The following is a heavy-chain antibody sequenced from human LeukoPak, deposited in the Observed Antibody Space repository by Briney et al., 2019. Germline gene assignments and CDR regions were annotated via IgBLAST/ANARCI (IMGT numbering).Heavy chain of an antibody. Sequence: GGSLRLSCAASGFSFSSYAMSWVRQAPGKGLEWVSSISSSSTYIYYADSVKGRFTISRDNAKDSLYLQMSSLRAEDTAVYYCARGGLGYFDYWGQGTLVTVSS. CDR3: ARGGLGYFDY. D-gene: IGHD3/OR15-3a*01. V-gene: IGHV3-21*01. CDR2: ISSSSTYI. CDR1: GFSFSSYA. J-gene: IGHJ4*02.